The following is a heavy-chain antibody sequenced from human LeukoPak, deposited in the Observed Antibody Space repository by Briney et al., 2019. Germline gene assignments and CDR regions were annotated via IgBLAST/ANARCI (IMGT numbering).Heavy chain of an antibody. V-gene: IGHV1-18*01. D-gene: IGHD2-15*01. CDR3: ARDKGGGSREETDY. Sequence: ASVKVSCKASGYTFTSYGTSWARQAPGQGLEWMGWISAYNGNTNYAQKLQGRVSMTTDTSTSTAYMELRSLRSDDTAVYYCARDKGGGSREETDYWGQGTLVTVSS. J-gene: IGHJ4*02. CDR1: GYTFTSYG. CDR2: ISAYNGNT.